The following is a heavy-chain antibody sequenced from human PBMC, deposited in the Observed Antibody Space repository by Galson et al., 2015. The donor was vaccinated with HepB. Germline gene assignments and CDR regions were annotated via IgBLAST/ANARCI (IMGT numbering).Heavy chain of an antibody. Sequence: SLRLSCAASGFTFSDYWMYRARQAPGKGLDWVSRIKSDGSDTYYADSVKGRFTISRDNGKNTLFLQMNSLRAEDTAVYYCAVRGGSWGQGTLVTVSS. D-gene: IGHD3-16*01. CDR2: IKSDGSDT. J-gene: IGHJ4*02. CDR3: AVRGGS. CDR1: GFTFSDYW. V-gene: IGHV3-74*01.